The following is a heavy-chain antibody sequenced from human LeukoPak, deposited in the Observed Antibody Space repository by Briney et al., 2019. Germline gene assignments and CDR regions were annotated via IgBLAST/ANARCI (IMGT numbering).Heavy chain of an antibody. CDR2: ISWNSGSI. J-gene: IGHJ4*02. V-gene: IGHV3-9*01. D-gene: IGHD2-15*01. Sequence: PGGSLRLSCAASGFTFDDYAMHWVRQAPGKGLERVSGISWNSGSIGYADSVKGRFTISRDNAKNSLYLQMNSLRAEDTALYYCAKDRGYCSGGSCSHFDYWGQGTLVTVPS. CDR3: AKDRGYCSGGSCSHFDY. CDR1: GFTFDDYA.